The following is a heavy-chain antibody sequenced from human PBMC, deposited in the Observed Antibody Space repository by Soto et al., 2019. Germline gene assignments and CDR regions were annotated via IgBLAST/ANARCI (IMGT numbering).Heavy chain of an antibody. CDR1: GYTFTGYY. V-gene: IGHV1-2*04. Sequence: WASVKVSCKASGYTFTGYYMHWVRQAPGQGLEWMGWINPNSGGTNYAQKFQGWVTMTRDTSISTAYMELSRLRSDDTAVYYCAREAGARPLHYYGMDVWGQGTTVTVSS. D-gene: IGHD6-6*01. CDR2: INPNSGGT. CDR3: AREAGARPLHYYGMDV. J-gene: IGHJ6*02.